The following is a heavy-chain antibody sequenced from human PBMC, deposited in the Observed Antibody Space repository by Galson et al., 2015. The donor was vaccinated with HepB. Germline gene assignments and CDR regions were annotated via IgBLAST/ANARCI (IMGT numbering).Heavy chain of an antibody. J-gene: IGHJ3*02. CDR3: ATDHARIRFPEITMIVVVPKVGAFDI. D-gene: IGHD3-22*01. CDR2: FDPEDGET. CDR1: GYTLTELS. V-gene: IGHV1-24*01. Sequence: SVKVSCKVSGYTLTELSMHWVRQAPGKGLEWMGGFDPEDGETIYAQKFQGRVTMTEDTSTDTAYMELSSLRSEDTAVYYCATDHARIRFPEITMIVVVPKVGAFDIWGQGTMVTVSS.